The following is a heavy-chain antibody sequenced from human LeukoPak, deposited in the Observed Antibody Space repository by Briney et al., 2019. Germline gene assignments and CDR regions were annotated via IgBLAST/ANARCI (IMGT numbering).Heavy chain of an antibody. V-gene: IGHV3-53*01. D-gene: IGHD6-13*01. CDR3: ARENSSSWAADAFDI. Sequence: GGSLRLSCAASGFTVSSNYMSWVRQAPGKGLEWVSVIYSGGSTYYADSVKGQFTISRDNSKNTLYLQMNSLRAEDTAVYYCARENSSSWAADAFDIWGQGTMVTVSS. CDR1: GFTVSSNY. J-gene: IGHJ3*02. CDR2: IYSGGST.